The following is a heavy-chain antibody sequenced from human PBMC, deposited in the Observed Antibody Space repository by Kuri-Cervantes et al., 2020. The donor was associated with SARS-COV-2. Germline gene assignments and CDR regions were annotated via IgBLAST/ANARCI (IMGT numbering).Heavy chain of an antibody. D-gene: IGHD6-13*01. V-gene: IGHV4-4*07. CDR3: ARDLIAAAGQYYYYGMDV. CDR2: IYTSGST. J-gene: IGHJ6*02. CDR1: GGSISSYY. Sequence: GSLRLSCTVSGGSISSYYWSWIRRPAGKGLEWIGRIYTSGSTNYNPSLKSRVTMSVDTSKNQFSLKLSSVTAADTAVYYCARDLIAAAGQYYYYGMDVWGQGTTGTVSS.